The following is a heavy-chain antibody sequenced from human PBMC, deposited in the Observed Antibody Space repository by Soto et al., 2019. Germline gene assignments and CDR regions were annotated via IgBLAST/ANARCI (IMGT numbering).Heavy chain of an antibody. D-gene: IGHD3-16*01. CDR3: ARQAKIGDRSQFYFDS. V-gene: IGHV3-30*04. Sequence: GGSLRLSCAASGFTFSFYAMHWIRQAPGKGLEWVAVISYNGRNKHYVDSVKGRFTISRDNSQDTLYLQMDSLRPDDTAVYYCARQAKIGDRSQFYFDSWGQGTLVTVSS. CDR2: ISYNGRNK. J-gene: IGHJ4*02. CDR1: GFTFSFYA.